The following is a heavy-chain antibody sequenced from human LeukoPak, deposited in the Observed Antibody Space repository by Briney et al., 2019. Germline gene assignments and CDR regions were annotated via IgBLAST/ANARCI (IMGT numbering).Heavy chain of an antibody. CDR2: IYTDGVT. V-gene: IGHV3-66*04. Sequence: GGSLRLSCAASAFTVSSNYMSWVRQAPEKGLEWVSIIYTDGVTSYADSVKGRFTISRDNSKNTLSLQMNSLRAEDTAVYYCARRPGDYSSFNWFGPWGQGTLVTVSS. CDR1: AFTVSSNY. J-gene: IGHJ5*02. D-gene: IGHD4-11*01. CDR3: ARRPGDYSSFNWFGP.